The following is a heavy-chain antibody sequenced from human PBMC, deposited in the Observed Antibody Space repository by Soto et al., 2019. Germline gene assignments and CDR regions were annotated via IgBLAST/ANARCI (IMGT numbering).Heavy chain of an antibody. V-gene: IGHV1-3*01. Sequence: ASVKVSCKASGYTFTSYAMHWVRQAPGQRLEWIGWINAGNGNTKYSQKFQGRVTITRDTSASTAYMELSSLRSEDTAVYYCARRGVPGTMVRGPNGLQIDPWGQGTLVTVSS. J-gene: IGHJ5*02. CDR1: GYTFTSYA. CDR2: INAGNGNT. CDR3: ARRGVPGTMVRGPNGLQIDP. D-gene: IGHD3-10*01.